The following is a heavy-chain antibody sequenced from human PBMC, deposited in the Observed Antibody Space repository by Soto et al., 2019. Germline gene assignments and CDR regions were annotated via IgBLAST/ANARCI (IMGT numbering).Heavy chain of an antibody. Sequence: EVKLVESGGGLVQPGGSLRLSCAASGFTFSIYWMHWVRQAPGKGLVWVSRMNMDGSRTSYADFGKGRFTISSEDAKSTVYLQMSNLSADDTAVYYCLRGEGNSNAGHGYLGRHGDQGTRVTVSS. V-gene: IGHV3-74*01. CDR3: LRGEGNSNAGHGYLGRH. CDR2: MNMDGSRT. J-gene: IGHJ4*02. CDR1: GFTFSIYW. D-gene: IGHD3-16*01.